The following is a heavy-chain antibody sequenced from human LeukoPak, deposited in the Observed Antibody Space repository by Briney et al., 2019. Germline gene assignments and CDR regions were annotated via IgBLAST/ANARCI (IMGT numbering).Heavy chain of an antibody. CDR1: GDSVPSNSAA. J-gene: IGHJ4*02. D-gene: IGHD3-16*01. Sequence: QTLSLTCAISGDSVPSNSAAWNWIRQSPSGGLEWLGRTYYRSKWYNEYAVSVKSRITINPDTSKNRFSLHLNSVTPGDTAVYYCARSAGGMIDYWGQGTLVTVSS. CDR3: ARSAGGMIDY. CDR2: TYYRSKWYN. V-gene: IGHV6-1*01.